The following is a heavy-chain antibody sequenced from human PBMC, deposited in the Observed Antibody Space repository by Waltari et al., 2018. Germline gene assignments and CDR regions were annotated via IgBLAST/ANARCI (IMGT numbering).Heavy chain of an antibody. V-gene: IGHV3-23*03. D-gene: IGHD2-2*01. Sequence: EVQLLESGGGLVQPGGSLRLSCAASGFPFSSYAMSWVRQAPGKGLEWVSVIYSGGSTYYADSVKGRFTISRDNSKNTLYLQMNSLRAEDTAVYYCAKDATEGTSCYDYWGQGTLVTVSS. CDR3: AKDATEGTSCYDY. J-gene: IGHJ4*02. CDR2: IYSGGST. CDR1: GFPFSSYA.